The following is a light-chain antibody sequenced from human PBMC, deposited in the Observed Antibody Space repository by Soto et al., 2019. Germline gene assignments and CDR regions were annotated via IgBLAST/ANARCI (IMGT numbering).Light chain of an antibody. J-gene: IGKJ1*01. CDR1: QIVSSN. Sequence: EIVMTQSPATLSVSPGERSTLSCRASQIVSSNLSWYQHKPGQAPRLIIYGASTRATGIPARFSGSGSGTEFTLTMSSLQSEDFAVYYCQQYNNWPPTFGQGTTVDTK. V-gene: IGKV3-15*01. CDR2: GAS. CDR3: QQYNNWPPT.